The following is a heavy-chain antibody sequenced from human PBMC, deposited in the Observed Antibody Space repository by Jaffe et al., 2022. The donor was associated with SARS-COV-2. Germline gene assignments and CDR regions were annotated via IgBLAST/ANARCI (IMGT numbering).Heavy chain of an antibody. D-gene: IGHD2-2*01. J-gene: IGHJ4*02. V-gene: IGHV4-59*01. CDR2: IYYTGNT. CDR1: GGSITSYY. Sequence: QVQLQESGPGLVKPSETLSLTCTVSGGSITSYYWSWIRQPPGKGLQWIGYIYYTGNTDYNPSLKSRVTLSVDASKNQFSLKLKSVTAADTAVYYCARTTSTRCSSSNCYGLFDYWGQGALVTVSS. CDR3: ARTTSTRCSSSNCYGLFDY.